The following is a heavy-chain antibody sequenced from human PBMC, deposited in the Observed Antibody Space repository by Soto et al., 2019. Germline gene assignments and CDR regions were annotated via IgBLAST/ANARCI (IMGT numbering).Heavy chain of an antibody. CDR2: ISGSGGST. J-gene: IGHJ6*02. D-gene: IGHD2-2*01. V-gene: IGHV3-23*01. Sequence: GGSLRLSCAASGFTFSSYAMSWVRQAPGKGLEWVSAISGSGGSTYYADSVKGRFTISRDNSKNTLYLQMNSLRAEDTAVYYCAKDLCRGSIVVVPAAMMEDYGMDVWGQGTTVTVSS. CDR1: GFTFSSYA. CDR3: AKDLCRGSIVVVPAAMMEDYGMDV.